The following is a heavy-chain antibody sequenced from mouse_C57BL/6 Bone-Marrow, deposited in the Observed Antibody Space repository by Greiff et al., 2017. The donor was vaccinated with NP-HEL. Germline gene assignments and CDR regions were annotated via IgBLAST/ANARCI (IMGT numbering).Heavy chain of an antibody. Sequence: VQLQQSGAELARPGASVKLSCKASGYTFTSYGISWVKQITGQGLEWIGEIYPRSGNTYYNEKFKGKATLTADKSSSTAYMELRSLTSEDSAVYFCARSYYGYGNWYFDVWGTGTTVTVSS. J-gene: IGHJ1*03. V-gene: IGHV1-81*01. CDR2: IYPRSGNT. CDR1: GYTFTSYG. D-gene: IGHD2-9*01. CDR3: ARSYYGYGNWYFDV.